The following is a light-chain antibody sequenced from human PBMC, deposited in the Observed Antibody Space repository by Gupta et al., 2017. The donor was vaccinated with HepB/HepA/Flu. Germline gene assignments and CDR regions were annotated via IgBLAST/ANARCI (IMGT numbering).Light chain of an antibody. J-gene: IGLJ1*01. CDR1: SSDVVGYNY. V-gene: IGLV2-11*01. CDR2: EVS. CDR3: HSYEGTNDQYV. Sequence: QSALTQPRSVSGSPGQSVTISCTGTSSDVVGYNYVSWYQQQPGKAPKLMIYEVSKRPSGVPERFSGSKSGNTASLTISVPQAEDEAEYYCHSYEGTNDQYVFGGGTKFNVL.